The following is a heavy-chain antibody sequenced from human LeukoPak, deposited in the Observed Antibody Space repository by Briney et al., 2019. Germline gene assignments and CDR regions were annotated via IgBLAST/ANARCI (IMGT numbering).Heavy chain of an antibody. CDR2: VYSGGNT. V-gene: IGHV3-66*01. D-gene: IGHD3-10*01. J-gene: IGHJ4*02. CDR1: GFTVSSDY. Sequence: GGSLRLSCTASGFTVSSDYMSWVRQAPGKGLEWVSVVYSGGNTYYADSVKGRFTISRDNAKNSLYLQMNSLRDEDTAVYYCARDQYGSGSYSLGSFDYWGQGTLVTVSS. CDR3: ARDQYGSGSYSLGSFDY.